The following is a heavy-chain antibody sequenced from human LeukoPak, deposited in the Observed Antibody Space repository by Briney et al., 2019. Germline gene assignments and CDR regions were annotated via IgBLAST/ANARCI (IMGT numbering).Heavy chain of an antibody. D-gene: IGHD1-26*01. CDR1: GGSFSTYY. J-gene: IGHJ4*02. CDR2: FYYSGST. Sequence: SETLSLTCTVQGGSFSTYYWSWIRHPPGKGLEWIGHFYYSGSTSYSPSLKSRVTISVDTSRNQFSLKLTSVTAADTAVYFCARGQGGNYYLNYFDYWGQGALVTVSP. V-gene: IGHV4-59*01. CDR3: ARGQGGNYYLNYFDY.